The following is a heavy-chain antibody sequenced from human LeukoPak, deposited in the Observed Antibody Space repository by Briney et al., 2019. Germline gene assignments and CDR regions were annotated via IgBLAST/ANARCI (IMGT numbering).Heavy chain of an antibody. V-gene: IGHV3-30-3*01. J-gene: IGHJ4*02. CDR1: GFTFSDYA. CDR2: ISYDGNNK. D-gene: IGHD1-14*01. Sequence: GGSLRPSCAASGFTFSDYAIHWVRQAPGKGLEWVAVISYDGNNKEYSDSVKGRFTISRDNSKSTVYPQVNSLRGEDTAVFYCARDPLNRRWGSYYFDYWGQGALVTVSS. CDR3: ARDPLNRRWGSYYFDY.